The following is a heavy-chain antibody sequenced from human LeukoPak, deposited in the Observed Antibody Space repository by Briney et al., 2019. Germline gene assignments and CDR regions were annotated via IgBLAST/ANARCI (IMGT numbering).Heavy chain of an antibody. CDR1: GYTFTSYD. J-gene: IGHJ6*02. Sequence: ASVKVSCKASGYTFTSYDINWVRQATGQGLEWLGWMNPSSGNTGYAQKFQGRVTMTRDTSISTAYMELSSLRSEDTAVYYCTRVAYYYDSAGLYLNYFYGMDVWGQGTTVTVSS. V-gene: IGHV1-8*01. CDR2: MNPSSGNT. D-gene: IGHD3-22*01. CDR3: TRVAYYYDSAGLYLNYFYGMDV.